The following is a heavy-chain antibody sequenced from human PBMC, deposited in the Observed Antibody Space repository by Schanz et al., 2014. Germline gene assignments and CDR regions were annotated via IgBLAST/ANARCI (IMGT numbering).Heavy chain of an antibody. D-gene: IGHD3-9*01. V-gene: IGHV3-30-3*01. Sequence: QVQLLQFGGGVVQPGRSLRLSCAASGFTFSSYAMHWVRQAPGKGLEWVALISNDGSIKYYADSVEGRFTISRDNSRNTLYLQMNSLRTEDTAVYYCARDSRPNYDFLTAYYSIDYWGQGTLVTGSS. J-gene: IGHJ4*02. CDR1: GFTFSSYA. CDR2: ISNDGSIK. CDR3: ARDSRPNYDFLTAYYSIDY.